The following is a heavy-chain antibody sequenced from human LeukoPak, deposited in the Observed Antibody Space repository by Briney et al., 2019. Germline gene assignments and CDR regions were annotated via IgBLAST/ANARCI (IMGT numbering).Heavy chain of an antibody. CDR3: ARDWHSGSYFGGYFDY. CDR2: ISSSSTII. D-gene: IGHD1-26*01. Sequence: GGSLRLSRAASGFTFSSHSMNWVRQAPGKGLEWVSYISSSSTIIYYADSVKGRFTISRDSAKNSLFLQMNSLRAEDTAVYYCARDWHSGSYFGGYFDYWGQGTLVTVSS. CDR1: GFTFSSHS. J-gene: IGHJ4*02. V-gene: IGHV3-48*04.